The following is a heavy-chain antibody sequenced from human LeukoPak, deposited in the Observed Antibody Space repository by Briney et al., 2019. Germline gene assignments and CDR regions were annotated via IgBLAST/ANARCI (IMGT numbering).Heavy chain of an antibody. D-gene: IGHD1-1*01. V-gene: IGHV1-18*01. Sequence: ASVKVSCKASGYTFTSYGISWVRHAPGQGLEWMGWISAYNGNTNYAQKLQGRVTMTTDTSTSTAYMELRSLRSDDTAVYYCARETTRVSYYYGMDVWGQGTTVTVSS. J-gene: IGHJ6*02. CDR1: GYTFTSYG. CDR2: ISAYNGNT. CDR3: ARETTRVSYYYGMDV.